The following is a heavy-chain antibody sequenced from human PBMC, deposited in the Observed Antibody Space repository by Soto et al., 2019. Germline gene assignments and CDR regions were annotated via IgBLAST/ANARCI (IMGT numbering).Heavy chain of an antibody. Sequence: QAQLVQSGAEVTKPGASVKISCKAPGNSLITFPINWVRRAPGKVLGGWGWINTANGDTKYSLKYEGRITLTRDPSTFTTYLELTTLTSEDTAVYFCARDRHPTAYYVNDAFNVWGQGTMISVSS. V-gene: IGHV1-3*04. CDR3: ARDRHPTAYYVNDAFNV. CDR2: INTANGDT. J-gene: IGHJ3*01. D-gene: IGHD3-10*02. CDR1: GNSLITFP.